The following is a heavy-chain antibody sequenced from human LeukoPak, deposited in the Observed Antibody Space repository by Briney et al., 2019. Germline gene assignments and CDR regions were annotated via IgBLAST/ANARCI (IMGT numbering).Heavy chain of an antibody. CDR1: GFTFSSYG. V-gene: IGHV3-33*01. CDR3: ARDNEVVWYYYDSSGYFDY. J-gene: IGHJ4*02. D-gene: IGHD3-22*01. Sequence: PGGSLRLSCAASGFTFSSYGMPWVRQAPGKGLEWVAVIWYDGSNKYYADSVKGRFTISRDNSKNTLYLQMNSLRAEDTAVYYCARDNEVVWYYYDSSGYFDYWGQGTLVTVSS. CDR2: IWYDGSNK.